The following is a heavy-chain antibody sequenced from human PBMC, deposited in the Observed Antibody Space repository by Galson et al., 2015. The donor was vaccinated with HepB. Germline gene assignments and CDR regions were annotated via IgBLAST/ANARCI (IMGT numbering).Heavy chain of an antibody. CDR3: ARATLRWFDP. CDR2: ISGGGSTAI. J-gene: IGHJ5*02. CDR1: GFTFSDSY. Sequence: SLRLSCAASGFTFSDSYMTWIRQAPGKGLECISYISGGGSTAIFYADSVKGRFTISRDNAKNSLYLQMNSLRAEDTAVYYCARATLRWFDPWGQGTLVTVSS. D-gene: IGHD2/OR15-2a*01. V-gene: IGHV3-11*01.